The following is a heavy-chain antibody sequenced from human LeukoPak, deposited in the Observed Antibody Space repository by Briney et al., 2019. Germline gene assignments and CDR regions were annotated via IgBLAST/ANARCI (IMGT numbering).Heavy chain of an antibody. CDR1: GFTFSSYG. Sequence: GGSLRLSCAASGFTFSSYGMHWVRQASGKGLEWVAVIWYDGSNKYYADSVKGRFTISRDNSKNTLYLQMNSLRAEDTAVYYCARDLGSGWYQDYWGQGTLVTVSS. V-gene: IGHV3-33*01. CDR3: ARDLGSGWYQDY. J-gene: IGHJ4*02. D-gene: IGHD6-19*01. CDR2: IWYDGSNK.